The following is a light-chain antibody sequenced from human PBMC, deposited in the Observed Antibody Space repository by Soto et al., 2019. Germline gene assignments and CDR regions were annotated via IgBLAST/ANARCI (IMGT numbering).Light chain of an antibody. CDR2: GAS. Sequence: EILMAQSPATMSLSPGEVSTLSCRASQSMGSNVAWYQQKPGQAPRLLIYGASTRAAGIPARFSGSGSGTEFTLTITSLESEDFAVYYCQQFHNSPRTFGQGTKVDIK. V-gene: IGKV3-15*01. CDR1: QSMGSN. CDR3: QQFHNSPRT. J-gene: IGKJ1*01.